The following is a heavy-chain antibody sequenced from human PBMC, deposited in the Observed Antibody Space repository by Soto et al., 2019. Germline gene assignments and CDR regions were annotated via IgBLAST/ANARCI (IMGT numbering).Heavy chain of an antibody. V-gene: IGHV1-46*01. CDR2: INPSGGST. CDR3: ARVYPSDTRYGYVGNNWFDP. J-gene: IGHJ5*02. CDR1: GYTFTSYY. Sequence: QVQLVQSGAEVKKPGASVKVSCKASGYTFTSYYMHWVRQAPGQGLEWMGIINPSGGSTSYAQKFQGRVTMTRDTSTRTVYMELSSLISEDTAVNYCARVYPSDTRYGYVGNNWFDPWGQGTLVTVSS. D-gene: IGHD5-18*01.